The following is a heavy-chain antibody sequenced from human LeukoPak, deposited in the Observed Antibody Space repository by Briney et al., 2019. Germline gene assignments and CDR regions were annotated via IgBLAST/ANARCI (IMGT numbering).Heavy chain of an antibody. CDR1: GFTFTTYG. CDR2: ISFDGSEK. V-gene: IGHV3-30*03. CDR3: ARDDYYYYMDV. Sequence: PGGSLRLSCAASGFTFTTYGMHWVRQAPGKGLEWVALISFDGSEKYYAESVKGRFTISRDNSKNTLYLQMNSLRAEDTAVYYCARDDYYYYMDVWGKGTTVTISS. J-gene: IGHJ6*03.